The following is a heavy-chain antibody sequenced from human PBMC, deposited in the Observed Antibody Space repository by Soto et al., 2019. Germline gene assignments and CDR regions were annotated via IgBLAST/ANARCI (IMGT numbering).Heavy chain of an antibody. J-gene: IGHJ3*02. V-gene: IGHV1-69*12. CDR1: GGTFSSYA. D-gene: IGHD2-2*02. CDR2: IIPMFRTP. Sequence: QVQLVQSGAEVKKTGSSVKVSCKASGGTFSSYAFRWVRQAPRQGLEWLGGIIPMFRTPHYAQKFQGRVTITADESTSTVYMELTGLTSDDTAVYFCASTPSVILNTDGFVTPCDIWGQGTMVTVSS. CDR3: ASTPSVILNTDGFVTPCDI.